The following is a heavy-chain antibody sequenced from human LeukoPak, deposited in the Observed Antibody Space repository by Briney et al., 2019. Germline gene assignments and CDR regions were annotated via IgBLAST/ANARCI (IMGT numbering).Heavy chain of an antibody. Sequence: PGGSLRLSCAASGFTFSSYWMSWVRQAPGKGLKGVANIKQDGSEKYYVDSVKGRFTISRANAKNSLYLQMNSLRAADTAVYYFASGEQWLEEGGGYFDYWGQGTLVTVSS. CDR2: IKQDGSEK. V-gene: IGHV3-7*01. D-gene: IGHD6-19*01. J-gene: IGHJ4*02. CDR3: ASGEQWLEEGGGYFDY. CDR1: GFTFSSYW.